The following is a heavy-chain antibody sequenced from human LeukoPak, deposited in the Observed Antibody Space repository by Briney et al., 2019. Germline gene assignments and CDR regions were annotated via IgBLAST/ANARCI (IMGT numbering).Heavy chain of an antibody. V-gene: IGHV3-30*18. CDR1: GFTFSSYG. CDR3: AKVWGDIVVVPAAPVDY. CDR2: ISYDGSNK. Sequence: GGSLRLSCAASGFTFSSYGMHWVRQAPGKGLEWVAVISYDGSNKYYADSVKGRFTISRDNSKNTLYLQMNSLRAEDTAVYYCAKVWGDIVVVPAAPVDYWGQGTLVTVSS. J-gene: IGHJ4*02. D-gene: IGHD2-2*01.